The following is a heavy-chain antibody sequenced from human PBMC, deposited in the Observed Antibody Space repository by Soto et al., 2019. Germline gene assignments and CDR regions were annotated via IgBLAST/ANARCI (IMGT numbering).Heavy chain of an antibody. CDR2: IYWDDDR. CDR3: AHRQVGNSSFDY. Sequence: QITLKESGPPLVKPTQTLTLTCTFSGFSISATGEGVGWIRQPSGKALEWLALIYWDDDRRYRPSLKRRLTLTKDTSKNQVVLTMTNMDPVDTATYYCAHRQVGNSSFDYWGQGTLVTVSS. D-gene: IGHD1-26*01. J-gene: IGHJ4*02. V-gene: IGHV2-5*02. CDR1: GFSISATGEG.